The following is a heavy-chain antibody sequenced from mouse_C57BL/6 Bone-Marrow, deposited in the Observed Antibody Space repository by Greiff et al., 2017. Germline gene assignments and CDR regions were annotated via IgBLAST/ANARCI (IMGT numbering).Heavy chain of an antibody. CDR3: ARRVTTVAYWYFDV. CDR1: GYTFTDYN. CDR2: INPNNGGT. D-gene: IGHD1-1*01. V-gene: IGHV1-18*01. Sequence: VQLQQSGPELVKPGASVKIPCKASGYTFTDYNMDWVKQSHGKSLEWIGDINPNNGGTIYNQKFKGKATLTVDKSSSTAYMELRSLTSEDTAVYYGARRVTTVAYWYFDVWGTGTTVTVSS. J-gene: IGHJ1*03.